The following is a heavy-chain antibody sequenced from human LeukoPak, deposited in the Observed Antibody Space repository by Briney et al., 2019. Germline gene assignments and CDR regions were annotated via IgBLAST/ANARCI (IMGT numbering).Heavy chain of an antibody. CDR3: ARGQEGYSSGWYYRY. V-gene: IGHV1-8*03. D-gene: IGHD6-19*01. CDR1: GYTFTSYD. J-gene: IGHJ4*02. CDR2: MNPNSGNT. Sequence: ASVKVSCKASGYTFTSYDINWVRQATGQGLEWMGWMNPNSGNTGYAQKFQGRVTITRNTSISTAYMELSSLRSEDKAVYYCARGQEGYSSGWYYRYWGQGTLVTVSS.